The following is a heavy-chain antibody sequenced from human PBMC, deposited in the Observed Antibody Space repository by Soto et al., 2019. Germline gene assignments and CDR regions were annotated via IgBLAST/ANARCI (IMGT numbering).Heavy chain of an antibody. J-gene: IGHJ4*02. CDR3: AXXRQAGF. V-gene: IGHV1-18*01. Sequence: QVQLAQSGAEVKKPGASVKVSCKASGYTFTNYGISWVRQAPGQGLEWMGWISTYNGNTNYAQKLQGRVTMTTDTXXXXXXXXXXXXXXXXXAVXYXAXXRQAGFWGQGTPVTVSS. CDR2: ISTYNGNT. CDR1: GYTFTNYG.